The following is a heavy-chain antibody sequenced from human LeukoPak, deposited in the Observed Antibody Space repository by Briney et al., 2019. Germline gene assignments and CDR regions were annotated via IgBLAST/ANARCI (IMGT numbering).Heavy chain of an antibody. J-gene: IGHJ4*02. CDR2: INPSGGST. Sequence: EASVKVSCTASGYTFTIYYIHWVRQAPGQGLEWMGIINPSGGSTSYAQKFQGRVTMTRDTSTSTVYMELSSLRAEDTAVYYCARAGIFDYWGQGTLVTVSS. CDR1: GYTFTIYY. CDR3: ARAGIFDY. V-gene: IGHV1-46*01. D-gene: IGHD3-10*01.